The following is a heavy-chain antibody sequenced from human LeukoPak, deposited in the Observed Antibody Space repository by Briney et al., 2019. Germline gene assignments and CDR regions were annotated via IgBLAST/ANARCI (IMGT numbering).Heavy chain of an antibody. D-gene: IGHD1-20*01. J-gene: IGHJ3*02. CDR3: ARPNWNDGSGAFDI. CDR2: IIPILGIA. Sequence: SVKVSCKASGGTFSSYAISWVRQAPGQGLEWMGGIIPILGIANYAQKFQGRVTITADESTSTAYMELSSLRSEDTAVYYCARPNWNDGSGAFDIWGQGTMVTVSS. CDR1: GGTFSSYA. V-gene: IGHV1-69*10.